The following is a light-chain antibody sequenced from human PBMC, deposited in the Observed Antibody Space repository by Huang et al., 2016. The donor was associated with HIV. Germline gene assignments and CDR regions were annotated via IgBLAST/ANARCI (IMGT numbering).Light chain of an antibody. V-gene: IGKV3-20*01. CDR3: QQYESSPWT. Sequence: EIVLTQSPGTLSLSPGERATLSCRASQRVSRSYLGWYQQKAGQAPRLLIYVASSRAPGIPDRFSGSGSGTDFTLTISRLEPEDFAIYYCQQYESSPWTFGQGTKVEMK. J-gene: IGKJ1*01. CDR1: QRVSRSY. CDR2: VAS.